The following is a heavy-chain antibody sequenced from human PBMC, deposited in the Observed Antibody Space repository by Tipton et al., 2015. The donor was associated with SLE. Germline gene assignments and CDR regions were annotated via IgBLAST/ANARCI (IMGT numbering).Heavy chain of an antibody. CDR2: ISSSSSYI. D-gene: IGHD3-3*01. J-gene: IGHJ4*02. CDR1: GFTFSSYS. V-gene: IGHV3-21*01. Sequence: SLRLSCAASGFTFSSYSMNWVRQAPGKGLEWVSSISSSSSYIYYADSVKGRFTISRDNAKNSLYLQMNSLRAEDTAVYYCARGRGYDFWSGYSVFDYWGQGTLVTVSS. CDR3: ARGRGYDFWSGYSVFDY.